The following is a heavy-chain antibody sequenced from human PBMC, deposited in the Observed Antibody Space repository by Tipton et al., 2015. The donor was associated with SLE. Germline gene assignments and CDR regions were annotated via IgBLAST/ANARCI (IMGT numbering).Heavy chain of an antibody. J-gene: IGHJ4*02. CDR2: IYSGGSNT. CDR1: GFTFSSYA. CDR3: ARGRDVLRFLGY. V-gene: IGHV3-23*03. D-gene: IGHD3-3*01. Sequence: SLRLSCAASGFTFSSYAMSWVRQAPGKGLEWVSVIYSGGSNTYYADSVKGRFTISRDNSKNTLYLQMNSLRAEDTAVYYCARGRDVLRFLGYWGQGTLVTVSS.